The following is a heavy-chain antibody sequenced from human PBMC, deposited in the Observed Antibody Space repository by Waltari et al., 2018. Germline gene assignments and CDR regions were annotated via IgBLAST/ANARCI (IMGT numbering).Heavy chain of an antibody. J-gene: IGHJ4*02. CDR2: IYYSGST. D-gene: IGHD3-9*01. V-gene: IGHV4-59*01. CDR3: AGGDYDTLTGYYSFDS. Sequence: QVQLQESGPGLVKPSETLSLTCTVSGGSMRSYFWSWIRQPPGKGLEWIGYIYYSGSTKYNPSLESRVTISVDTSKNQFSLKLSSVTAADTAVYFCAGGDYDTLTGYYSFDSWGQGTLVTVSS. CDR1: GGSMRSYF.